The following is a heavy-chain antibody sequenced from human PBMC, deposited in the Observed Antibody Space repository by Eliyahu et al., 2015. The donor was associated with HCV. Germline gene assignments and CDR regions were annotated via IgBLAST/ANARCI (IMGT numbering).Heavy chain of an antibody. CDR2: XSSSSSYI. J-gene: IGHJ6*02. CDR1: GFTFSSYS. V-gene: IGHV3-21*01. Sequence: EVQLVESGGGLVKPGGSLRLSCAASGFTFSSYSMNWVRQAPGKGLEWVXSXSSSSSYIYYADSVKGRFTISRDNAKNSLYLQMNSLRAEDTAVYYCARDVSQTDRSGVWGQGTTVTVSS. CDR3: ARDVSQTDRSGV. D-gene: IGHD2-15*01.